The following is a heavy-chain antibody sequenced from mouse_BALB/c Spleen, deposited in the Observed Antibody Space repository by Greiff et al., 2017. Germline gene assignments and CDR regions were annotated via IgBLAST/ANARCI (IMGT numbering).Heavy chain of an antibody. V-gene: IGHV5-12-2*01. J-gene: IGHJ4*01. CDR1: GFTFSSYT. CDR3: ARTYYYGSSYAMDY. D-gene: IGHD1-1*01. Sequence: EVQGVESGGGLVQPGGSLKLSCAASGFTFSSYTMSWVRQTPEKRLEWVAYISNGGGSTYYPDTVKGRFTISRDNAKNTLYLQMSSLKSEDTAMYYCARTYYYGSSYAMDYWGQGTSVTVSS. CDR2: ISNGGGST.